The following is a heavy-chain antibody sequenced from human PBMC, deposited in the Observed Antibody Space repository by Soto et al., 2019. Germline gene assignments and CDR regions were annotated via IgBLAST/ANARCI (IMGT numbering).Heavy chain of an antibody. D-gene: IGHD6-25*01. Sequence: VQLVESGGGLVKPGGSLRLSCAAAGFRFNDYYMTWIRQAPGKGLEWVSYISSGSSTIYYARSVKGRFTISRDNAKNSLYLQMNSLRAEDTAVYYCATSSGALAASFPYYFDYWGQGTLVTVSS. J-gene: IGHJ4*02. CDR1: GFRFNDYY. CDR2: ISSGSSTI. V-gene: IGHV3-11*01. CDR3: ATSSGALAASFPYYFDY.